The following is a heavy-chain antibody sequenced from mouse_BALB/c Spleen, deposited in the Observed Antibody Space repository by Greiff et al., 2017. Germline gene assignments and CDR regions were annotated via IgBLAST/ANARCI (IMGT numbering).Heavy chain of an antibody. V-gene: IGHV2-9-2*01. Sequence: VKLVESGPGLVAPSQSLSITCTVSGFSLTSYDISWIRQPPGKGLEWLGVIWTGGGTNYNSAFMSRLSISKDNSKSQVFLKMNSLQTDDTAIYYCVRYDGYYGYWGQGTTLTVSS. J-gene: IGHJ2*01. CDR1: GFSLTSYD. D-gene: IGHD2-3*01. CDR3: VRYDGYYGY. CDR2: IWTGGGT.